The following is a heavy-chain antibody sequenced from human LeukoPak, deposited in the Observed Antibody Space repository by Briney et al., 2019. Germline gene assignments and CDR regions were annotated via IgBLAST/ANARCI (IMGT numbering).Heavy chain of an antibody. D-gene: IGHD6-13*01. CDR3: AREVEAAGRGFDP. Sequence: SETLSLTCAVYGGSFSGYYWSWIRQSAGKGLEWIGRISSSGSTNYNPSLKSRVTMSVDTSKNRFSLNLTSVTAADTAVYYCAREVEAAGRGFDPWGQGTLATVCS. CDR1: GGSFSGYY. V-gene: IGHV4-59*10. CDR2: ISSSGST. J-gene: IGHJ5*02.